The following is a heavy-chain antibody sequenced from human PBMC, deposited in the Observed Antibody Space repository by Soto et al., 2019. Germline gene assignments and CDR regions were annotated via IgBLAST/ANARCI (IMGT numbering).Heavy chain of an antibody. D-gene: IGHD2-2*01. J-gene: IGHJ5*02. CDR1: AFTFSSYA. Sequence: PVGSLRLSCAASAFTFSSYAMHWVRQAPGKGLEWVAVISYDGSNKYYADSVKGRFTISRDNSKNTLYLQMNSLRAEDTAVYYCARDRDSVVENAHVPMAYDPWGQGSLV. V-gene: IGHV3-30-3*01. CDR3: ARDRDSVVENAHVPMAYDP. CDR2: ISYDGSNK.